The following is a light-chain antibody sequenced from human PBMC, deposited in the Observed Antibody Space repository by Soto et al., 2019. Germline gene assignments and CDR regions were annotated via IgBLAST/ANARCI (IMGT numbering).Light chain of an antibody. V-gene: IGKV1-39*01. CDR3: QQXYTTPRT. Sequence: DIQMTQSPSSLSASVGDRVTITCRASQSISSYLNWYQQKPGKAPKLLIYAASSLQSGVPSRFSGSGSGTDFTLTISSLQPEDFATYYRQQXYTTPRTFGHGTKVDIK. CDR1: QSISSY. CDR2: AAS. J-gene: IGKJ1*01.